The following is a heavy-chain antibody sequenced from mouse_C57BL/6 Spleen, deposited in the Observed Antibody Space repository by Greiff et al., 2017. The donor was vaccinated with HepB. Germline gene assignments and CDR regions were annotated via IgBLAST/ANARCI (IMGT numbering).Heavy chain of an antibody. D-gene: IGHD4-1*01. CDR2: ISYSGST. CDR1: GYSITSGYD. Sequence: EVKLVESGPGMVKPSQSLSLTCTVTGYSITSGYDWHWIRHFPGNKLEWMGYISYSGSTNYNPSLKSRISITHDTSKNHFFLKLNSVTTEDTATYYCAREWTGYFDYWGQGTTLTVSS. CDR3: AREWTGYFDY. V-gene: IGHV3-1*01. J-gene: IGHJ2*01.